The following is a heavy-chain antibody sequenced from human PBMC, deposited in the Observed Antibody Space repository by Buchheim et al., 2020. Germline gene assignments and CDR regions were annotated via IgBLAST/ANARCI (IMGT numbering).Heavy chain of an antibody. V-gene: IGHV3-11*01. J-gene: IGHJ4*02. CDR3: ARDLTAIYFDY. Sequence: QVHLVESGGGLVKPGGSLRLSCAASGFTLSDYSMSWIRQAPGKGLEWISYNSRSGSTIYYADSVKGRFTISRDNTSNSLYLQMSSLRAEDTAVYYCARDLTAIYFDYWGQGTL. D-gene: IGHD2-21*02. CDR2: NSRSGSTI. CDR1: GFTLSDYS.